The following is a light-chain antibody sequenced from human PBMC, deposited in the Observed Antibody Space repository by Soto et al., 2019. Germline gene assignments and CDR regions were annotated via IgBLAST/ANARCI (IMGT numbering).Light chain of an antibody. CDR2: SSN. J-gene: IGLJ3*02. V-gene: IGLV1-44*01. CDR3: AAWDGSLDVVL. CDR1: SSNIGSNT. Sequence: QSVLTQPPSASGTPGQRVTISCSGSSSNIGSNTVNWYQHPPGSAPKLLIYSSNQRPSGVPDRFSGSKSGTSASLAISGLQSEDEADYYCAAWDGSLDVVLFGGGTKLTVL.